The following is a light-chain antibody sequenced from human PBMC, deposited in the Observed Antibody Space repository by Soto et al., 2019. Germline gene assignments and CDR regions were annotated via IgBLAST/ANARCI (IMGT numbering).Light chain of an antibody. V-gene: IGLV4-60*02. Sequence: QLVLTQSSSASASLGSSVRLTCTLSSGHSSYIIACHQQQPGKAPRFLMKVEGSGSYDKRSGVPDRFSGSSSGADRYLTISNLQFEDEADYFCETWDNNTWVFGGGTKLTVL. CDR1: SGHSSYI. CDR3: ETWDNNTWV. CDR2: VEGSGSY. J-gene: IGLJ3*02.